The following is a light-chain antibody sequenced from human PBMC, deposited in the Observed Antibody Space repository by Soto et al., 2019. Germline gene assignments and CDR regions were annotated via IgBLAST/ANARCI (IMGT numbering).Light chain of an antibody. CDR2: TSS. CDR3: QQGYSRPRT. V-gene: IGKV1-39*01. Sequence: DIQLTQSPSSLSASVGDRVTITCRASQSISTSLNWYQQKPGKAPNLLIFTSSNLESGVLSRFSGSGSGTDFTLTISSLQPEDFATYFCQQGYSRPRTFGQGTKVDIK. CDR1: QSISTS. J-gene: IGKJ1*01.